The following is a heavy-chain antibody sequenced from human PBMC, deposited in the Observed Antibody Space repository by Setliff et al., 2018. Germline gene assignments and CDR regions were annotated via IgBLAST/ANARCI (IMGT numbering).Heavy chain of an antibody. J-gene: IGHJ6*03. CDR2: ISGSGAST. V-gene: IGHV3-23*01. D-gene: IGHD3-22*01. Sequence: GGSLRLSCVASGFTFTSYAMTWVRQAPGKGLEWVSSISGSGASTYYADSVKGRFTISRDNSKNTLYLQMNSLRAEDTAVYYCARLALTGYDSSGYYYALDYYYYMDVWGKGTTGTVSS. CDR3: ARLALTGYDSSGYYYALDYYYYMDV. CDR1: GFTFTSYA.